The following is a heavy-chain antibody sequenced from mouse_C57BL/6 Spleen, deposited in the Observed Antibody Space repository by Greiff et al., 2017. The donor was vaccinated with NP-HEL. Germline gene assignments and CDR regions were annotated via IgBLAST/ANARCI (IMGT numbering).Heavy chain of an antibody. D-gene: IGHD4-1*01. CDR2: IYWDDDK. CDR3: ARSGLGRGYYYFDY. J-gene: IGHJ2*01. CDR1: GFSLSTSGMG. V-gene: IGHV8-12*01. Sequence: QVTLKVSGPGILQSSQTLSLTCSFSGFSLSTSGMGVSWIRQPSGKGLEWLAHIYWDDDKRYNPSLKSRLTISKDTSRNQVFLKITSVDTADTATYYCARSGLGRGYYYFDYWGQGTTLTVSS.